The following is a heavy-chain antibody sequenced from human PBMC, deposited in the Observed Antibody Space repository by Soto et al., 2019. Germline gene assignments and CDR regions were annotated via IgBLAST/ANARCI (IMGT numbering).Heavy chain of an antibody. CDR1: GGSFSGYF. CDR2: INHSGST. D-gene: IGHD4-17*01. CDR3: ARLSTTVTTRHFAY. J-gene: IGHJ4*02. V-gene: IGHV4-34*01. Sequence: PSETLSLTCAVYGGSFSGYFWTWIRQPPGKRLEWIGEINHSGSTSYNPSLRSRATISVDTSKNQFSLKLRSVTAADTSVYYCARLSTTVTTRHFAYWGQGTPVTVSS.